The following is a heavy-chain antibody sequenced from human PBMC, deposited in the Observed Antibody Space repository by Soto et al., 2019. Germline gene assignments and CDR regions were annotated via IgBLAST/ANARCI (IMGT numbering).Heavy chain of an antibody. V-gene: IGHV1-2*02. CDR3: ASHDPGARFDP. Sequence: QVQLVQSGAEVKKPGASVKVSCKAPRYIFTAYFMHWVRQAPGQGLERKGWINPNNGATHYGLSFQGRVTMTRDTSISTAYMELSSLRSDDTAVYYCASHDPGARFDPWGQGTLVIVSS. D-gene: IGHD1-1*01. J-gene: IGHJ5*02. CDR2: INPNNGAT. CDR1: RYIFTAYF.